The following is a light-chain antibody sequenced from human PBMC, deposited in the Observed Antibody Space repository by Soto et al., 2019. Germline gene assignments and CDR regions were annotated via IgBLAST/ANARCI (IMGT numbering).Light chain of an antibody. CDR1: QAISNF. CDR2: GAS. Sequence: IQMTQSPSTLSASVGDRVTITCRASQAISNFLAWYQQKPEKVPKLLMYGASTVPSGVPSRFSGSGSGTDFTLTISSLQPEDVATYYCQNYHSAPWTFDQGTKVEIK. V-gene: IGKV1-27*01. J-gene: IGKJ1*01. CDR3: QNYHSAPWT.